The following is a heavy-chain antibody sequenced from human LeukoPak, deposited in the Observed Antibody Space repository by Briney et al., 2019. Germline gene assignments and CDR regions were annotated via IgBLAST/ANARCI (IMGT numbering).Heavy chain of an antibody. J-gene: IGHJ6*03. CDR3: ARGPPREKYYYMDV. CDR1: GFTFSSFD. V-gene: IGHV3-13*01. Sequence: PGGSLRLSCAASGFTFSSFDMHWVRQPTGQGLEWVSTIGTASDTYYPGSVEGRFTLSRDNAKNSLYLQMNSLTAGDTAVYYCARGPPREKYYYMDVWGKGTTVTVSS. CDR2: IGTASDT.